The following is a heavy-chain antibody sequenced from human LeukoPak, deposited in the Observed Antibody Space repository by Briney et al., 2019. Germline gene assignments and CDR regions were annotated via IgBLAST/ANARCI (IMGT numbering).Heavy chain of an antibody. J-gene: IGHJ6*03. D-gene: IGHD4-17*01. CDR3: ARKVTTFYYYMDV. CDR1: GYTFTSYY. CDR2: MNPNSGNT. V-gene: IGHV1-8*02. Sequence: ASVKVSCKASGYTFTSYYMHWVRQATGQGLEWMGWMNPNSGNTGYAQKFQGRVTMTRNTSISTAYMELSSLRSEDTAVYYCARKVTTFYYYMDVWGKGTTVTISS.